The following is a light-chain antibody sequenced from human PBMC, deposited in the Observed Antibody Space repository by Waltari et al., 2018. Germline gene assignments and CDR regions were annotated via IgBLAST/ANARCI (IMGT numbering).Light chain of an antibody. J-gene: IGLJ3*02. CDR1: SSDFGNYNR. V-gene: IGLV2-18*02. CDR2: DVT. Sequence: QSALTQPPSVSGSPGQSVTISGTATSSDFGNYNRVSWYQQSPGTAPKLMIYDVTNRPSGVPHRFSGSKSGNTASLTISGLQAEDEADYYCSSPTTSITWVFGGGTKLTVL. CDR3: SSPTTSITWV.